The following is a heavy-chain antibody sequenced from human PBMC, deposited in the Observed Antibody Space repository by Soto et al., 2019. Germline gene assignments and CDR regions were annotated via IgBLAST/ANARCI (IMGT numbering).Heavy chain of an antibody. J-gene: IGHJ5*02. D-gene: IGHD3-16*01. CDR3: ARGGGVFGYLDP. CDR2: IYYSGST. V-gene: IGHV4-59*01. CDR1: GGSISSYY. Sequence: SETLSLTCTVSGGSISSYYWSWIRQPPGKGLEWIGYIYYSGSTNYNPSLKSRVTISVDTSKNQFSLKLSSVTAADTAVYYCARGGGVFGYLDPWGQGTLVTVSS.